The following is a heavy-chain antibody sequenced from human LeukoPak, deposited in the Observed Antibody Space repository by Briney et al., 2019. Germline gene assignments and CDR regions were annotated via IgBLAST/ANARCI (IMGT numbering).Heavy chain of an antibody. CDR1: GYTFTSYG. CDR2: ISAYNGNT. Sequence: GASVKVSCKASGYTFTSYGISWVRQAPGQGLEWMGWISAYNGNTNYAQKLQSRVTMTTDTSTSTAYMELRSLRSDDTAVYYCARDLPCGGDCYPGDYWGQGTLVTVSS. D-gene: IGHD2-21*02. CDR3: ARDLPCGGDCYPGDY. J-gene: IGHJ4*02. V-gene: IGHV1-18*01.